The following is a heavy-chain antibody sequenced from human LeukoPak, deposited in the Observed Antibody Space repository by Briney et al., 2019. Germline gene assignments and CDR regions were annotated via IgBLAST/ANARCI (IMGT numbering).Heavy chain of an antibody. D-gene: IGHD4-17*01. J-gene: IGHJ5*02. CDR2: IRGKANDYAT. CDR1: GFTFSGSS. V-gene: IGHV3-73*01. CDR3: TVTLNFDHGDYDWFDP. Sequence: GGSLKLSCAASGFTFSGSSMHWVRQASGRGLEWVGRIRGKANDYATAYAASVKGRFTISRDDSKNTAYLQMNSLKTEDTAVYYRTVTLNFDHGDYDWFDPWGQGTLVTVSS.